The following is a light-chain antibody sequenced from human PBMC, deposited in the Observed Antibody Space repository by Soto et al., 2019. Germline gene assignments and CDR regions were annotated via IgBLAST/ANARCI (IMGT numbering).Light chain of an antibody. CDR2: GGA. CDR1: QSVSSN. CDR3: QQYGSPRT. V-gene: IGKV3-20*01. Sequence: EIVLTQSPRTLSVSPGERATLSCRASQSVSSNLAWYPQKPGQAPRLLIYGGASRATGIPDRFSGSGSWTDFTLTISRLEPEDFAVYHCQQYGSPRTFGQGTKVDIK. J-gene: IGKJ1*01.